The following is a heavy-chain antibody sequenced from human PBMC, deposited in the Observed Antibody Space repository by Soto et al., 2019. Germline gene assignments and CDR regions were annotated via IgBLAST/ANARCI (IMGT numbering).Heavy chain of an antibody. CDR3: VKQAHGLDGVAFDY. D-gene: IGHD2-15*01. CDR1: GFIFSEST. CDR2: VSTSGRST. Sequence: GGSPRLSCSASGFIFSESTIYWVRQVPGKGLEAISAVSTSGRSTYYADSVKDRFTISRDNSKNTLFLQMGSLRPEDTAIYYCVKQAHGLDGVAFDYWGQGTQVTVSS. V-gene: IGHV3-64D*06. J-gene: IGHJ4*02.